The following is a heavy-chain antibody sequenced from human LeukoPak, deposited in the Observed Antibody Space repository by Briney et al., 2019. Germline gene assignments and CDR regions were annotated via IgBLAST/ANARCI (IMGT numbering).Heavy chain of an antibody. Sequence: ASVKVSCKASGYTFTSYGISWVRQAPGQGLEWMGWISAYNGNTDYAQKLQGRVTMTTDTSTSTAYMELRSLRSDDTAVYYCARDGAGLIYYYYYMDVWGKGTTVTVSS. CDR1: GYTFTSYG. V-gene: IGHV1-18*01. J-gene: IGHJ6*03. D-gene: IGHD4/OR15-4a*01. CDR3: ARDGAGLIYYYYYMDV. CDR2: ISAYNGNT.